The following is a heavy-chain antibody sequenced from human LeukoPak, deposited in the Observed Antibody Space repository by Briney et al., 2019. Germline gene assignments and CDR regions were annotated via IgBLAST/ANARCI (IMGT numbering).Heavy chain of an antibody. CDR3: ARAWRSSGWYVLATPLDY. J-gene: IGHJ4*02. Sequence: GASVKVSCKASGYTFTSYAMHWVRQAPGQRLEWMGWINAGNGNTKYSQKFQGRVTITRDTSASTAYMELSSLRSEDTAVYYCARAWRSSGWYVLATPLDYWGQGTLVTVSS. CDR1: GYTFTSYA. CDR2: INAGNGNT. V-gene: IGHV1-3*01. D-gene: IGHD6-19*01.